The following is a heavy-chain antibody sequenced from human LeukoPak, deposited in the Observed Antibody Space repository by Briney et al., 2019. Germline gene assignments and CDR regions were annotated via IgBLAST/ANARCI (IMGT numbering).Heavy chain of an antibody. Sequence: GGSLRLSCAASGFTFSSYGIHWVRQAPGKGLEWVTFIGYDGRNKYYADSVKGRFTISRDNSENTLYLQMNSLRAEDTAVYYCAKDNAYYYADYWGQGTLVTVSS. V-gene: IGHV3-30*02. D-gene: IGHD3-10*01. CDR2: IGYDGRNK. CDR3: AKDNAYYYADY. CDR1: GFTFSSYG. J-gene: IGHJ4*02.